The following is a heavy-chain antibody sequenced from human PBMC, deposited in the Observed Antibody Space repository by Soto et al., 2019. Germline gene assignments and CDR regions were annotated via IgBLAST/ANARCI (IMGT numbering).Heavy chain of an antibody. CDR1: GFTFSSYG. Sequence: QVQLVESGGGVVQPGRSLRLSCAASGFTFSSYGMHWVRQAPGKGLEWVAVIWYDGSNKHYADSVKGRFTISRDNSKNTLYLQMNSLRAEDTAVYYCARGGDYYYGMDVWGQGTTVTVSS. V-gene: IGHV3-33*01. J-gene: IGHJ6*02. CDR2: IWYDGSNK. CDR3: ARGGDYYYGMDV.